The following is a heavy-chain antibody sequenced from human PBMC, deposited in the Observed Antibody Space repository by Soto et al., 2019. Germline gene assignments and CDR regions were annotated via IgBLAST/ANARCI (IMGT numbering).Heavy chain of an antibody. J-gene: IGHJ5*02. Sequence: EVQLVESGGGLVKPGGSLRLSCAASGFSFSTYNMNWVRQAPGKGLEWVSSIDASSTHIYYAGSVKGRFTISRDNGKSSLYLQMDSLRAEDTALYYCVRQQYDFLVDPWGQGTLVTVSS. D-gene: IGHD3-16*01. CDR2: IDASSTHI. V-gene: IGHV3-21*01. CDR1: GFSFSTYN. CDR3: VRQQYDFLVDP.